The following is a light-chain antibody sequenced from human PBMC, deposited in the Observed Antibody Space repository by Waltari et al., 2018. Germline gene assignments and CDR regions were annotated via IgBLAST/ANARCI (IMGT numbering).Light chain of an antibody. CDR3: SSHTSNSIVV. CDR2: DVS. V-gene: IGLV2-14*03. Sequence: QSALTQPASVSGSPGQSITISCTGTSSYVVGYNSVSWYQQHPGKAPKVMIYDVSNRPSGVSNRFSGSKSGNTASLTISGLQAEDEAEYYCSSHTSNSIVVFGGGTKLTVL. J-gene: IGLJ2*01. CDR1: SSYVVGYNS.